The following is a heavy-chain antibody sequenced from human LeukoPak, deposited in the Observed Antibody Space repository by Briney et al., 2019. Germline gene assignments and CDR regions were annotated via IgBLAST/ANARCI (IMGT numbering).Heavy chain of an antibody. CDR3: ARTSYYYGSVLFDY. CDR2: INHSGST. Sequence: PSETLSLTCAVYGGSFSGYYWSWSRQPPERGLEWIGEINHSGSTNYSPSLKSRVTISVDTSKNQFSLKLSSVTAADTAVYYCARTSYYYGSVLFDYWGQGTLVTVSS. CDR1: GGSFSGYY. D-gene: IGHD3-10*01. J-gene: IGHJ4*02. V-gene: IGHV4-34*01.